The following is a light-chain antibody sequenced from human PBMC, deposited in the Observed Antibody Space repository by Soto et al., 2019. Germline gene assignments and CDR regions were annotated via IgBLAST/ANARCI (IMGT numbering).Light chain of an antibody. CDR1: QSLLHSDGKTY. V-gene: IGKV2D-29*02. CDR3: MQSIQLPIT. CDR2: EVS. J-gene: IGKJ5*01. Sequence: DIVMTQTPLSLSVTPGQPASISCRSSQSLLHSDGKTYFYWYLQKPGQSPQLLMYEVSNRFSGVPDRFSGSGSGTDFTLEISRLEAEDVGVYYCMQSIQLPITFGQGTRLEIK.